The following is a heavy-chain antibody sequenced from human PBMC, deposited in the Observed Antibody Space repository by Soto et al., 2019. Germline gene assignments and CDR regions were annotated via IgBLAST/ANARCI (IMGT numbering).Heavy chain of an antibody. J-gene: IGHJ6*02. Sequence: SVKVSCKASGGTFSSYAISWVRQAPGQGLEWMGGIIPIFGTANYAQKFQGRVTITADESTSTAYMELSSLRSEDTAVYYCARNGIAAAGTALRFENYYYYYGMDVSGQGTTVTVSS. D-gene: IGHD6-13*01. CDR1: GGTFSSYA. V-gene: IGHV1-69*13. CDR2: IIPIFGTA. CDR3: ARNGIAAAGTALRFENYYYYYGMDV.